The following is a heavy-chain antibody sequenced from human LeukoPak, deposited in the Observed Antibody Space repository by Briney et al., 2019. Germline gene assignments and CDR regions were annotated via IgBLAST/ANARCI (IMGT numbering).Heavy chain of an antibody. Sequence: PGGSLRLSCAASGFTFSTYTMNWVRQAPGKGLEWVSSISSSSSYIYYADSVKGRLTISRDNAKNSLYLQMNSLRAEDTAVYYCARDQVAVAGTDAFDIWGQGTMVTVSS. D-gene: IGHD6-19*01. CDR2: ISSSSSYI. V-gene: IGHV3-21*01. J-gene: IGHJ3*02. CDR3: ARDQVAVAGTDAFDI. CDR1: GFTFSTYT.